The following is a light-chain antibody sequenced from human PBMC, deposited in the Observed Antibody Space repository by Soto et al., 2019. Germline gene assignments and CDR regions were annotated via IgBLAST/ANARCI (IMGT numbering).Light chain of an antibody. CDR2: DVN. V-gene: IGLV2-8*01. CDR1: SGDVGAYDY. J-gene: IGLJ2*01. Sequence: QSALTQPPSASGSPGQSVTISCTGTSGDVGAYDYVSWYQQHPGKAPKLIIYDVNKRPSGVPDRFSGSKSGNTASLTVSGLLADDEADYYCFSYEGNNDVGIGGGTKLTVL. CDR3: FSYEGNNDVG.